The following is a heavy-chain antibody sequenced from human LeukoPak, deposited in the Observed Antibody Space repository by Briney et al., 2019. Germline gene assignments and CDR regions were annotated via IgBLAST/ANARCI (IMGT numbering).Heavy chain of an antibody. D-gene: IGHD2-21*01. CDR2: IIPILGIA. CDR1: GGTFSSYA. V-gene: IGHV1-69*04. J-gene: IGHJ3*02. CDR3: ARARTSIRFTDSFDI. Sequence: GASVKVSCKASGGTFSSYAISWVRQAPGQGLEWMGRIIPILGIANYAQKFQGRVTITADKSTSTAYMELSSLSSDDTAMYFCARARTSIRFTDSFDIWSQGTLVTVSS.